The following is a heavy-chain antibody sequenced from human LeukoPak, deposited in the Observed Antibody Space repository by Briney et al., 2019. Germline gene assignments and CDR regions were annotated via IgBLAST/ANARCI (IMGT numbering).Heavy chain of an antibody. V-gene: IGHV5-51*01. J-gene: IGHJ4*02. CDR2: IYPGYSDT. D-gene: IGHD6-19*01. Sequence: GESLKISCKGSGYTFTTYWIGWVRQIPGKGLEWMGIIYPGYSDTRYSPSFQGQVTISADRSISTAYLQWSSLKASDTAIYYCARREAVAGTEDFLDYWGQGTLVTVSS. CDR3: ARREAVAGTEDFLDY. CDR1: GYTFTTYW.